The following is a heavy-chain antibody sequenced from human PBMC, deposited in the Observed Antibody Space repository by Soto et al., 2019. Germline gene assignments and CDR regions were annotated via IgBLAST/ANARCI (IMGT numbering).Heavy chain of an antibody. J-gene: IGHJ4*02. CDR3: AGRYCSGGACYEIDY. CDR2: IWHDGSKK. Sequence: QVQLVESGGGVIQAGRSLRLSCAASGFIFSNYGMHWVRQAPGKGLEWVAVIWHDGSKKYYADPVKGRFTISRDNSENRLYLQMNSLRAEDTAVYYCAGRYCSGGACYEIDYWGQGTLVTVSS. D-gene: IGHD2-15*01. CDR1: GFIFSNYG. V-gene: IGHV3-33*01.